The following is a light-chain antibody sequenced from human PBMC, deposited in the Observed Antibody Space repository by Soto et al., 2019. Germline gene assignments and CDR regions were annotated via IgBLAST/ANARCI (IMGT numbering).Light chain of an antibody. CDR1: QSISSW. CDR2: DAS. CDR3: QQYNNYPLT. Sequence: DIPMTQSPSTLSASVGDRVTITCRASQSISSWLAWYQQKPGKAPKLLIYDASSLESGVPSTFSGSGSGTEFTLTISSLQPDDFATYYCQQYNNYPLTFGGGTKVEIK. V-gene: IGKV1-5*01. J-gene: IGKJ4*01.